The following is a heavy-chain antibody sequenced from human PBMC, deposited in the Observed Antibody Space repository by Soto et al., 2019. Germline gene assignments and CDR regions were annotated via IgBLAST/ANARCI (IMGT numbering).Heavy chain of an antibody. V-gene: IGHV4-31*03. Sequence: QVQLQESGPGLVKPSQTLSLTCTVSGGSISSGGDYWSWIRQHPGKGLEWIGYIYYSGSTYYNPSLKSRVSILVDTSKNPFSLKLSSVTAADTAVYYCARTSFDRSGTAADPWGQGTLVTVSS. J-gene: IGHJ5*02. CDR2: IYYSGST. CDR3: ARTSFDRSGTAADP. CDR1: GGSISSGGDY. D-gene: IGHD3-22*01.